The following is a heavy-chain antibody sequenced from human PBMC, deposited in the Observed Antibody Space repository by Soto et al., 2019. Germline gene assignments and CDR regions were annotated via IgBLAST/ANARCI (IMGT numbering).Heavy chain of an antibody. Sequence: QLQLQESGPGLVKPSETLSLTCTVSGGSISSSSYYWGWIRQPPGKGLEWIGSIYYSGSTYYNPTLKSRVTISVDTSKNQFSLKLSSVTAADTAVYYCARQPKDAFDIWGQGTMVTVSS. CDR1: GGSISSSSYY. CDR3: ARQPKDAFDI. CDR2: IYYSGST. J-gene: IGHJ3*02. V-gene: IGHV4-39*01.